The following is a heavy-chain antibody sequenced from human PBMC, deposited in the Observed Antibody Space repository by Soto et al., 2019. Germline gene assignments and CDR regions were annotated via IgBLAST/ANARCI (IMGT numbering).Heavy chain of an antibody. D-gene: IGHD2-15*01. CDR2: INHSGST. V-gene: IGHV4-34*01. J-gene: IGHJ6*02. CDR1: GGSFSGYY. CDR3: ARAQRCSGGSCYSPDYYYYGMDV. Sequence: SETLSLTCAVYGGSFSGYYWSWIRQPPGKGLEWIGEINHSGSTNYNPSLKSRVTISVDTSKNQFSLKLSSVTAADTAVYYCARAQRCSGGSCYSPDYYYYGMDVWGQGSTVTVSS.